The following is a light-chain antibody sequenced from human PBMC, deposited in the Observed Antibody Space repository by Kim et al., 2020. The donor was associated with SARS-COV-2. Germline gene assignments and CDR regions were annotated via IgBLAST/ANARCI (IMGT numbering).Light chain of an antibody. CDR2: TNN. V-gene: IGLV1-44*01. CDR1: TSNIGKNA. Sequence: QSVLTQPPSASGTPGQMVTISCSGSTSNIGKNAVDWYHQLPGTAPKLLICTNNQRPSGVPDRVSGSKSGTSASLAISGLQSEDEAAYFCATWDDSLNAVVIGGGTQLRVL. J-gene: IGLJ2*01. CDR3: ATWDDSLNAVV.